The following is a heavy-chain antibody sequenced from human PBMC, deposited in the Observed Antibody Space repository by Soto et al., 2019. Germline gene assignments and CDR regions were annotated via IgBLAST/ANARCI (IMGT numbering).Heavy chain of an antibody. Sequence: EVQLVESGGGLVQPGGSLKLSCAASGFTFSGSAMHWVRQASGKGLEWVGRIRSKPNNYATAYGASVKGRFTISRDDSKNTAYLQMSSRNTEDTAVYYCSRQASDFWSGKPKYYMDVWGKGTTVTVSS. V-gene: IGHV3-73*01. J-gene: IGHJ6*03. D-gene: IGHD3-3*01. CDR2: IRSKPNNYAT. CDR1: GFTFSGSA. CDR3: SRQASDFWSGKPKYYMDV.